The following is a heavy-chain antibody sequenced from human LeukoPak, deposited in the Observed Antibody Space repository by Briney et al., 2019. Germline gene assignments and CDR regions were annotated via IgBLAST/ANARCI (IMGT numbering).Heavy chain of an antibody. Sequence: SETLSLTCAVSGASISSSSYYWGWIRQPPGKGLEWIGSIYYSGSTDYNPSLKSRVTISVDTSKNQFSLKLRSVTAADTAVYYCARYVRGLRAFDIWGQGTMVTVSS. CDR2: IYYSGST. J-gene: IGHJ3*02. CDR1: GASISSSSYY. CDR3: ARYVRGLRAFDI. D-gene: IGHD3-10*02. V-gene: IGHV4-39*07.